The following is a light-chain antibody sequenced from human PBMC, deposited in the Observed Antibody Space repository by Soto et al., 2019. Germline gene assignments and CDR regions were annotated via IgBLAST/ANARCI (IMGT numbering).Light chain of an antibody. Sequence: QSVLTQPPSASGSPGQSVTISCTGASSDVGGYKFVSWYQQHPGKAPKLMIYDVTERPSGVPDRFFGSKSGNTAPLTVSGLQAYEQAHYYCTSYAGSSIPVVFGGGTKLTVL. CDR3: TSYAGSSIPVV. J-gene: IGLJ3*02. CDR1: SSDVGGYKF. CDR2: DVT. V-gene: IGLV2-8*01.